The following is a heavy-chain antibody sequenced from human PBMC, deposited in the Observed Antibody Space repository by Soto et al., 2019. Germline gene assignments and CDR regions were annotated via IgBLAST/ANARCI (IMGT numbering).Heavy chain of an antibody. Sequence: EVQLLESGGGLVQPGGSLRLSCAASGFTFSSYAMSWVRQAPGKGLEWVLAISGSGGSTYYADPVNGRFTISRDNTNNTLYLQMNSLTADDTAVYYCAKLNYDILTGSIGTWGQGTLVTVSS. V-gene: IGHV3-23*01. CDR2: ISGSGGST. CDR1: GFTFSSYA. J-gene: IGHJ5*02. CDR3: AKLNYDILTGSIGT. D-gene: IGHD3-9*01.